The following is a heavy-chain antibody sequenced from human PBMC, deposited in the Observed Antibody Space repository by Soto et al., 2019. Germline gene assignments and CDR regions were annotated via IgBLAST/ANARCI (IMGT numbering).Heavy chain of an antibody. J-gene: IGHJ4*02. CDR2: IYHSGSP. D-gene: IGHD6-19*01. CDR3: ARAPAVAYQRRLGYYFDY. V-gene: IGHV4-4*02. Sequence: QVQLQESGPGLVKPSGTLSLTCAVSSGSISSSNWWSWVRQPPGKGLEWIGEIYHSGSPNYNPSLKSRVTISVDQSKNQFSLKLSSVTAADTAVYYCARAPAVAYQRRLGYYFDYWGQGTLVTVSS. CDR1: SGSISSSNW.